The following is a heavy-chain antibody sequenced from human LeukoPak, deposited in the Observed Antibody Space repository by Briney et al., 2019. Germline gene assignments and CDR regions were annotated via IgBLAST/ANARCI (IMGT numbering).Heavy chain of an antibody. V-gene: IGHV3-7*01. D-gene: IGHD4-17*01. CDR2: IKQDGSEK. CDR3: ASVGGDYLAFDI. CDR1: GFTFSSYW. J-gene: IGHJ3*02. Sequence: GGSLRLSCAASGFTFSSYWMSWVRQAPGKGLEWVANIKQDGSEKYYVDSAKGRFTISRDNAKNSLYLQMNSLRAEDTAVYYCASVGGDYLAFDIWGQGTMVTVSS.